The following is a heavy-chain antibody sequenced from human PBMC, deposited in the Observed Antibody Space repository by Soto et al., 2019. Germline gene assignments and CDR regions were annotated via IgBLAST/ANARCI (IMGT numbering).Heavy chain of an antibody. CDR1: GFTFSSYA. CDR3: AKGRYSYGMPTGGYFDY. Sequence: EVQLLESGGGLVQPGGSLRLSCAASGFTFSSYAMSWVRQAPGKGLEWVSAISGSGGSTYYADSVKGRFTISRDNSKNTLYLQMNSLRAEDTAVYYCAKGRYSYGMPTGGYFDYWGQGTLVTVSS. J-gene: IGHJ4*02. CDR2: ISGSGGST. D-gene: IGHD5-18*01. V-gene: IGHV3-23*01.